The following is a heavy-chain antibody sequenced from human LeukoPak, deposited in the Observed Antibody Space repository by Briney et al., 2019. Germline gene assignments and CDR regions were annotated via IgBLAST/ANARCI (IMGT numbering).Heavy chain of an antibody. D-gene: IGHD4-17*01. V-gene: IGHV3-23*01. Sequence: GSLRLSCAASGFTFSNYAMSWVRQAPGRGLEWVSAISGSGYSTNYADSAKGRFTISRDNSKNTLYLQMNSLRAEDTAIYYCAKNGDLYYYYYYGMDVWGQGTTVTVSS. CDR3: AKNGDLYYYYYYGMDV. J-gene: IGHJ6*02. CDR1: GFTFSNYA. CDR2: ISGSGYST.